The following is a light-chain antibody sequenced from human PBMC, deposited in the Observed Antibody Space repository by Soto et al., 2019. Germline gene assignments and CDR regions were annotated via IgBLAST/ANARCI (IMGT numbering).Light chain of an antibody. V-gene: IGKV2-30*02. Sequence: DIVMTQTPLSSPVTLLQSASISCMSIQILVHSDGIAYLNWFHQRPGRSPRRLIYKVSNRDSGVPARFSGSGSGTDFTLKISRVEAEDVGIYYCMQGTHWPITFGHGTRLEIK. CDR2: KVS. CDR1: QILVHSDGIAY. CDR3: MQGTHWPIT. J-gene: IGKJ5*01.